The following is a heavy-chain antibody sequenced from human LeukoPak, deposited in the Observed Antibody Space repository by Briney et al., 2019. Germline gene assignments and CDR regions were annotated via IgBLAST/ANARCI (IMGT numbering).Heavy chain of an antibody. V-gene: IGHV3-23*01. J-gene: IGHJ4*02. CDR1: GITFGSYA. Sequence: GGSQRLPWAAAGITFGSYAMYWVRQAPGKGLEWVSGISGSGGSTFYADSVKGRLTTSRDKSENTVYVQMNSLRADDPAVYYCAGTTAGYSSGRYPGWAVDYWGQGTLVTVSS. CDR3: AGTTAGYSSGRYPGWAVDY. D-gene: IGHD6-19*01. CDR2: ISGSGGST.